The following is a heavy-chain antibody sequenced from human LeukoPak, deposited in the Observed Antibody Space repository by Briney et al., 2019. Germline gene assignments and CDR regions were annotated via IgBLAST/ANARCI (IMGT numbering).Heavy chain of an antibody. CDR3: ARVANSSSVSYYFDY. J-gene: IGHJ4*02. Sequence: SETLSLTCAVYGGSFSGYYWSWIRQPRGKGLEWMGEINHSGSTNYNPSLKSRVTISVDTSKNQFSLKLSSVTAADTAVYYCARVANSSSVSYYFDYWGQGTLVTVSS. CDR1: GGSFSGYY. CDR2: INHSGST. D-gene: IGHD6-13*01. V-gene: IGHV4-34*01.